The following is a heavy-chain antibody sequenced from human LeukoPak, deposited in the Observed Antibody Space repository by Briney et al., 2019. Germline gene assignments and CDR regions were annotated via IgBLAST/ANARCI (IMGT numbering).Heavy chain of an antibody. J-gene: IGHJ4*02. D-gene: IGHD6-13*01. CDR2: ISGSGGST. Sequence: GGSLRLSCAASGFTFSSYAMSWVRQAPGKGLEWVSAISGSGGSTYYADSVKGRFTISRGNSKNTLYLQMNSLRAEDTAVYYCAKDRDSSSWYFDYRGQGTLVTVSS. V-gene: IGHV3-23*01. CDR3: AKDRDSSSWYFDY. CDR1: GFTFSSYA.